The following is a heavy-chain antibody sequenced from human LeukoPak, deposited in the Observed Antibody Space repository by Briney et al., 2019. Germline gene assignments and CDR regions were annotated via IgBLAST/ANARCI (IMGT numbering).Heavy chain of an antibody. V-gene: IGHV3-30*18. J-gene: IGHJ2*01. CDR1: GFPFSSYG. CDR2: LSYDGSNE. D-gene: IGHD6-19*01. Sequence: PGGSLRLSCAASGFPFSSYGMHWVRQAPGKGLEWVAVLSYDGSNEYYADSVKGRFTISRDNSKNTLYLQMNSMRAEDTAVYYCAKSVSESRYWYFDLWGRGTLVTVSS. CDR3: AKSVSESRYWYFDL.